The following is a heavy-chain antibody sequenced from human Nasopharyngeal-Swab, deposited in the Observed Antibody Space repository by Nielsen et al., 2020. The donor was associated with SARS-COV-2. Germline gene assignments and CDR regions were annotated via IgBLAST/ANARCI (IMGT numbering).Heavy chain of an antibody. CDR1: GFTVSSNY. CDR2: ISSRGDYI. Sequence: GESLKISCAASGFTVSSNYMSWVRQAPGKGLEWVSAISSRGDYIYYAPSVEGRFTISRDNAKDSLYLQMNSLRADDTAIYYCARDTPAMFAYWGQGTLVTVSS. V-gene: IGHV3-21*01. CDR3: ARDTPAMFAY. J-gene: IGHJ4*02.